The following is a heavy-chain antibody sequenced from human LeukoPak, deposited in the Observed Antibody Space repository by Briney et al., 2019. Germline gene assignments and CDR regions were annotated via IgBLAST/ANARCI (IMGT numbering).Heavy chain of an antibody. CDR1: GFTVSSNY. D-gene: IGHD2-15*01. CDR3: AKAGYCSGGSWCGYYYYMDV. J-gene: IGHJ6*03. CDR2: ISGSGGST. V-gene: IGHV3-23*01. Sequence: PGGSLRLSCAASGFTVSSNYMSWVRQAPGKGLEWVSAISGSGGSTYYADSVKGRFTISRDNSKNTLYLQMNSLRAEDTAVYYCAKAGYCSGGSWCGYYYYMDVWGKGTTVTVSS.